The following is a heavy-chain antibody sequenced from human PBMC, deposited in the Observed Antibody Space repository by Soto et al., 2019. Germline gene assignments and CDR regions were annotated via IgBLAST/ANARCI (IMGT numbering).Heavy chain of an antibody. D-gene: IGHD6-13*01. CDR1: GYIYTSYA. CDR2: INAGNGNT. V-gene: IGHV1-3*01. J-gene: IGHJ4*02. Sequence: ASVKVSCQASGYIYTSYAMHWVRQAPGQRLEWMGWINAGNGNTKYSQKFQGRVTITGDTSASTAYMELSSLSSEDTAVYYCAKSRSWYMFDSWGQGPLVTVSS. CDR3: AKSRSWYMFDS.